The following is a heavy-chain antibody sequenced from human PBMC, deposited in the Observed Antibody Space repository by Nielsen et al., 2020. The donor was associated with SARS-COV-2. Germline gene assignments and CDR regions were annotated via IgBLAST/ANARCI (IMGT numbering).Heavy chain of an antibody. CDR3: AKRHWYGQWLGIDY. D-gene: IGHD6-19*01. CDR2: IYSGGST. Sequence: GGSLRLSCAASGFTVSSNYMSWVRQAPGKGLEWVSVIYSGGSTYYADSVKGRFTISRDNSKNTLYLQMNSLRAEDTAVYYCAKRHWYGQWLGIDYWGQGTLVTVSS. V-gene: IGHV3-53*01. J-gene: IGHJ4*02. CDR1: GFTVSSNY.